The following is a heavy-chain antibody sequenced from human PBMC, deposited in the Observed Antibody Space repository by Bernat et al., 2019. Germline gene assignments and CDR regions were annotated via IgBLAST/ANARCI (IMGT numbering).Heavy chain of an antibody. CDR3: ARGGRNYYYYYMDV. CDR2: ISSSSSYI. Sequence: EVQLVESGGGLVKPGGSLRLSCAASGFTFSSYSMNWVRQAPGKGLEWVSYISSSSSYIYYADSVKGRFTISRDNAKNSLYLQMNSLRAEDTAVYYCARGGRNYYYYYMDVWGKGTTVTVSS. J-gene: IGHJ6*03. V-gene: IGHV3-21*05. D-gene: IGHD6-25*01. CDR1: GFTFSSYS.